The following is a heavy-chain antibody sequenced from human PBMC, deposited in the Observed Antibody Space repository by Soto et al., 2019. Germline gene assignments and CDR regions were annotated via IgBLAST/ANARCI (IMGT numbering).Heavy chain of an antibody. Sequence: GASVKVSCKASGYSFTSYDINWVRQATGQGLEWMGWMNPKSGNTNFAQRFQGRVTMTRNTSISTAYMELSSLRSEDTAVYYCARKIVVVTSTHPYYYYGMDVWGQGTTVTVSS. CDR3: ARKIVVVTSTHPYYYYGMDV. D-gene: IGHD2-21*02. J-gene: IGHJ6*02. V-gene: IGHV1-8*01. CDR1: GYSFTSYD. CDR2: MNPKSGNT.